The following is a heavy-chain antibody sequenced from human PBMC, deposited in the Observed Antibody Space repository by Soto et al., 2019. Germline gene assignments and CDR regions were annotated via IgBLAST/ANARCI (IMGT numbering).Heavy chain of an antibody. CDR1: GFTFSSYA. CDR3: ATREEGVYAIAHYYYYGMDV. CDR2: ISGSGGST. V-gene: IGHV3-23*01. J-gene: IGHJ6*02. D-gene: IGHD2-8*01. Sequence: PGGSLRLSCAASGFTFSSYAMSWVRQAPGKGLEWVSAISGSGGSTYYADSVKGRFTISRDNSKNTLYLQMNSLRAEDTAVYYCATREEGVYAIAHYYYYGMDVWGQGTTVTVSS.